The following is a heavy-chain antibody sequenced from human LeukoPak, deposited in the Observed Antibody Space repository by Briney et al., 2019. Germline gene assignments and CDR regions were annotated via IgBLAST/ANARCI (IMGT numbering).Heavy chain of an antibody. V-gene: IGHV4-34*01. CDR3: ARGQIPQITMVRPYGMDV. CDR2: INQSEST. CDR1: GGSFSGYY. J-gene: IGHJ6*02. D-gene: IGHD3-10*01. Sequence: SETLSLTCAVYGGSFSGYYWSWIRQPPGKGLEWIGEINQSESTNYNPSLKRRVTISVDTSKNQFSLKLSSVTAADTAVYYCARGQIPQITMVRPYGMDVWGQGTTVTVFS.